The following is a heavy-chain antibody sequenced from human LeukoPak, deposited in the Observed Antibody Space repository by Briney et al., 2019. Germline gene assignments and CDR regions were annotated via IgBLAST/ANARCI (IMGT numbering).Heavy chain of an antibody. CDR3: ARSYSSSWYGTYYFDY. CDR2: IIPIFGTA. D-gene: IGHD6-13*01. V-gene: IGHV1-69*01. Sequence: SVKVSCKASGGTFSSYAISWVRQAPGQGLEWMGGIIPIFGTANYAQKFQGRVTITADESTSTAYMELRSLRSDDTAVYYCARSYSSSWYGTYYFDYWGQGTLVTVSS. J-gene: IGHJ4*02. CDR1: GGTFSSYA.